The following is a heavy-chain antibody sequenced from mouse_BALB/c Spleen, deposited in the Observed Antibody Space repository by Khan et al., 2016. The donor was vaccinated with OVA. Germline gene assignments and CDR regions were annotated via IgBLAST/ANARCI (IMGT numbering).Heavy chain of an antibody. CDR1: GYTFSSYW. Sequence: QVRLQQSGAELMKPGASVKISCKATGYTFSSYWIEWVKQRPGLGLEWIGEILPGSGRNNYNEKFKGKATFTADTSSNTAYMQLSNLTSDDSAVYYGARGNYYGSSSWFGYWGQGTLVTVSA. CDR3: ARGNYYGSSSWFGY. D-gene: IGHD1-1*01. CDR2: ILPGSGRN. J-gene: IGHJ3*01. V-gene: IGHV1-9*01.